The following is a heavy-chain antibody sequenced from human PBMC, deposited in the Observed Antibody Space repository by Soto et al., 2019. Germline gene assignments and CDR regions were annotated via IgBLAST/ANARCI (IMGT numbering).Heavy chain of an antibody. D-gene: IGHD2-21*02. CDR1: GFTFSNYG. J-gene: IGHJ4*02. Sequence: HPGGSLRLSCAASGFTFSNYGMHWVRQAPGKGLEWVTIISYDGSNKLYADSVKGRFSISRDNSKNTLYLQMNNLRLEDTAVYYCAKGLWGSGVDSGDYFDFWGQGA. CDR3: AKGLWGSGVDSGDYFDF. V-gene: IGHV3-30*18. CDR2: ISYDGSNK.